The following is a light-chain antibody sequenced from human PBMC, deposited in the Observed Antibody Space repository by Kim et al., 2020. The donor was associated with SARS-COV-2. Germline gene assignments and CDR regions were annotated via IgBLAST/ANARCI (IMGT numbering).Light chain of an antibody. Sequence: CTLSSGYSNYKVDWYQQRPGKGPRFVMRVGTGGIVGSKGDGIPDRFSVLGSGLNRYLTIKNIQEEDESDYHCGADHGSGSNFVRVFGGGIQLTVL. CDR3: GADHGSGSNFVRV. J-gene: IGLJ3*02. CDR1: SGYSNYK. V-gene: IGLV9-49*01. CDR2: VGTGGIVG.